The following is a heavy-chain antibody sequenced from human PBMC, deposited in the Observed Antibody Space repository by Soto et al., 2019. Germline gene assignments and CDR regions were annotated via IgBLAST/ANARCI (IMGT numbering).Heavy chain of an antibody. D-gene: IGHD1-20*01. CDR2: ISSTSSTI. Sequence: GGSLRLSCAASGFTFSSYSMNWVRQAPGKGLEWVSYISSTSSTIYYADSVKGRFTISRDNAKNSLYLQMNSLRDEDTAVYYCAREYSWNXHDAFDIWGQGTMVTVSS. J-gene: IGHJ3*02. V-gene: IGHV3-48*02. CDR3: AREYSWNXHDAFDI. CDR1: GFTFSSYS.